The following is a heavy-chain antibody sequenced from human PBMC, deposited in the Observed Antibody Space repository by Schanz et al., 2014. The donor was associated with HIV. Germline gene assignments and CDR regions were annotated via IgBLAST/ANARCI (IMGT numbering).Heavy chain of an antibody. J-gene: IGHJ6*02. CDR3: AKDRITGTTGVPYYYYGMDV. D-gene: IGHD1-7*01. V-gene: IGHV3-30*18. CDR1: GFTFSSYG. CDR2: ISYDGSNK. Sequence: VQLVESGGALVQPGGSLRLSCAASGFTFSSYGMHWVRQAPGKGLEWVAVISYDGSNKYYADSVKGLFTISRDNSKNTLYLQMNSLRAEDTAVYYCAKDRITGTTGVPYYYYGMDVWGQGTTVTVSS.